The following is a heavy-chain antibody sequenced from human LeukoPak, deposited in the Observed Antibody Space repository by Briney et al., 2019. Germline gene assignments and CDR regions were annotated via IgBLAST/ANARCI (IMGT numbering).Heavy chain of an antibody. CDR2: ISPNSGGT. V-gene: IGHV1-2*02. CDR3: ARDSCSSTSCLSIDDY. Sequence: ASVTVSCKASGYTFIAYYMHWVRQAPGQGLEWMGWISPNSGGTNYAQKFQGRVTMTRDTSISTVYMELSRLRSDDTAVYYCARDSCSSTSCLSIDDYWGQGTLVTVSS. J-gene: IGHJ4*02. CDR1: GYTFIAYY. D-gene: IGHD2-2*01.